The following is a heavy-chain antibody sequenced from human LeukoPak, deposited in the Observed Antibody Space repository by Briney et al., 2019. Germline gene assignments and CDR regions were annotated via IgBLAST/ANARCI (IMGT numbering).Heavy chain of an antibody. J-gene: IGHJ6*02. CDR2: INSDGSST. D-gene: IGHD6-13*01. CDR3: ARVGTGPPHSSHYGMDV. V-gene: IGHV3-74*01. CDR1: GFTFSSYW. Sequence: PGGSLRLSCAASGFTFSSYWMHWVRQAPGKGLVWDSRINSDGSSTSYADSVKGRFTISRDNAKNTLYLQMNSLRAEDTAVYYCARVGTGPPHSSHYGMDVWGQGTTVTVSS.